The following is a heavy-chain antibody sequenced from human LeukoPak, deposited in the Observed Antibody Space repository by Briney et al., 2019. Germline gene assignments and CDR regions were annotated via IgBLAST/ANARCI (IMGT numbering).Heavy chain of an antibody. Sequence: SETLSLTCTVSGGSISSGSYYWAWIRQPAGKGLELIGSIYHSGRTFYNPSLKSRVTISVDTSKNQFSLKLTSVTAADTAVYYCARGQPLLRGYFDYWGQGTLVTVSS. D-gene: IGHD3-10*01. CDR3: ARGQPLLRGYFDY. J-gene: IGHJ4*02. V-gene: IGHV4-39*07. CDR2: IYHSGRT. CDR1: GGSISSGSYY.